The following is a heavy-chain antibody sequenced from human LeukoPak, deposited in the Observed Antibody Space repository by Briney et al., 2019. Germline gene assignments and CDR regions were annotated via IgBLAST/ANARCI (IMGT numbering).Heavy chain of an antibody. Sequence: GGSLRLSCAASGFTFSSYAMHWVRQAPGKGLEWVAVISYDGSNKYYADSVKGRFTISRDNAKNSLYLQMNSLRAEDTAVYYCARVGSSYDYWGQGTLVTVSS. D-gene: IGHD6-6*01. CDR2: ISYDGSNK. CDR1: GFTFSSYA. V-gene: IGHV3-30-3*01. CDR3: ARVGSSYDY. J-gene: IGHJ4*02.